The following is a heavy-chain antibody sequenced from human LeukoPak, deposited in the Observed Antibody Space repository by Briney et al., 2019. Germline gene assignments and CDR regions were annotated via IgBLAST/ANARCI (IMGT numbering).Heavy chain of an antibody. J-gene: IGHJ4*02. V-gene: IGHV3-49*04. Sequence: GGSLRLSCTASGFTFGDYAMSRVRQAPGKGLEWVGFIRSKAYGGTTEYAASVKGRFTISRDDSKSIAYLQMNSLKTEDTAVYYCTRDGTDYVWGSYRPLGDYWGQGTLVTVSS. CDR3: TRDGTDYVWGSYRPLGDY. CDR1: GFTFGDYA. CDR2: IRSKAYGGTT. D-gene: IGHD3-16*02.